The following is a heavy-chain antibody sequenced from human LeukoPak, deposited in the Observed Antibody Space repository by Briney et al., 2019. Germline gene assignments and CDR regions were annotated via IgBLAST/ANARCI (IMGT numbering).Heavy chain of an antibody. D-gene: IGHD4-17*01. Sequence: GESLKISCKGSGYSFASYWIGWVRPMPGKGLEWMGIIYPGDSDTRYSPSFQGQGPISADESISTAYLQWSSLKASDTAMYYCARHTYGFDYWGQGTLVTVSS. V-gene: IGHV5-51*01. CDR1: GYSFASYW. CDR2: IYPGDSDT. J-gene: IGHJ4*02. CDR3: ARHTYGFDY.